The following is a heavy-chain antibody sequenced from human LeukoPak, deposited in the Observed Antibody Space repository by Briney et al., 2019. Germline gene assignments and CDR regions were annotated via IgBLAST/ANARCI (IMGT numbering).Heavy chain of an antibody. V-gene: IGHV3-7*01. J-gene: IGHJ4*02. CDR2: IKENGNEQ. D-gene: IGHD3-3*01. CDR1: GFTFSSYW. CDR3: ARDDLGEYYDFWSGYYPCFDY. Sequence: PGGSLRLSCTSSGFTFSSYWMSWVRQAPGKGPEWVAHIKENGNEQYYAESVQGRFIISRDNSKNTLYLQMNSLRAEDTAVYYCARDDLGEYYDFWSGYYPCFDYWGQGTLVTVSS.